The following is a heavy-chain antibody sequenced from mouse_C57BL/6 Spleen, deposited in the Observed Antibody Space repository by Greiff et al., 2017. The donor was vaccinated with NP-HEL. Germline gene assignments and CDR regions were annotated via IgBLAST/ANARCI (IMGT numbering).Heavy chain of an antibody. J-gene: IGHJ4*01. D-gene: IGHD2-4*01. Sequence: VQLKESGPELVKPGASVKISCKASGYSFTGYYMHWVKQSHGNILDWIGYIYPYNGVSSYNQKFKGKATLTVDKSSSTAYMELRSLTSEDSAVYYCARGGYDYDYAMDYWGQGTSVTVSS. CDR1: GYSFTGYY. V-gene: IGHV1-31*01. CDR3: ARGGYDYDYAMDY. CDR2: IYPYNGVS.